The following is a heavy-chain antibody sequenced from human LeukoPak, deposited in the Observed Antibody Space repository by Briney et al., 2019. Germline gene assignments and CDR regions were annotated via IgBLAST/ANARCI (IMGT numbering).Heavy chain of an antibody. V-gene: IGHV1-2*02. Sequence: ASVKVSCKASGYTFTGYYMHWVRQAPGQGLEWMGWINPNSGGTNYAQKFQGRVTMTRDTSISTAYMELSRLRSDDTAVYYCAREVIQGTMVRGANNWFDPWRQGTLVTVSS. CDR1: GYTFTGYY. D-gene: IGHD3-10*01. J-gene: IGHJ5*02. CDR3: AREVIQGTMVRGANNWFDP. CDR2: INPNSGGT.